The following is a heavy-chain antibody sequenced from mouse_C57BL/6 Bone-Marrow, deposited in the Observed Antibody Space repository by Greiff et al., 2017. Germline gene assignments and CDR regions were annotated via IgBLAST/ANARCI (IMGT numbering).Heavy chain of an antibody. CDR3: TTGNFDY. Sequence: EVQLQQSGAELARPGASVKLSCTASGFNIKDDYMHWVKQRPEQGLEWIGWIDPENGDTEYASKFQGKATITADTSSNTAYLQLSSLTSEDTAVYYCTTGNFDYWGQGTTLTVSS. CDR1: GFNIKDDY. V-gene: IGHV14-4*01. J-gene: IGHJ2*01. CDR2: IDPENGDT.